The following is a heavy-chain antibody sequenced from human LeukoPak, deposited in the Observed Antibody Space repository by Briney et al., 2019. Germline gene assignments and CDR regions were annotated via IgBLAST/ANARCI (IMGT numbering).Heavy chain of an antibody. CDR2: ISGSGKSR. CDR1: GFTFRSYA. CDR3: AKPGQIIVGATIGAFDY. Sequence: GGSLRLSCAASGFTFRSYAMNWVRRPPGKGLEWVSAISGSGKSRYYADSVKDRFTISRDNPKNTLSLQMKRLRAEDTAVYYRAKPGQIIVGATIGAFDYWGQGILVAVSS. J-gene: IGHJ4*02. D-gene: IGHD1-26*01. V-gene: IGHV3-23*01.